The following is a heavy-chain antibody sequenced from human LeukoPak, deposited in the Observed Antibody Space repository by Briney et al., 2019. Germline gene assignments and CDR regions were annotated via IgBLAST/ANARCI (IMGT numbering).Heavy chain of an antibody. V-gene: IGHV4-38-2*01. Sequence: LRLSCAASGFTFSDYYMSWIRQPPGKGLEWIGSIYYSGSTYYNPSLKSRVTISVDTSKNQFSLKLSSVTAADTAVYYCARLSGYGDPFDYWGQGTLVTVSS. CDR1: GFTFSDYY. CDR2: IYYSGST. CDR3: ARLSGYGDPFDY. J-gene: IGHJ4*02. D-gene: IGHD4-17*01.